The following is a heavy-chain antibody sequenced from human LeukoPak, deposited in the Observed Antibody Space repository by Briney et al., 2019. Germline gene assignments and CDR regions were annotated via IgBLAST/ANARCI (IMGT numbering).Heavy chain of an antibody. D-gene: IGHD1-14*01. Sequence: GGSLRLSCAASGFTFDDYGMSWVRQAPGKGLEWVSGINWNGGSTGYADSVKGRFTISRDNAKNSLYLQMNSLRAEDTALYHCARGYEFKYFDYWGQGTLVTVSS. CDR1: GFTFDDYG. CDR2: INWNGGST. V-gene: IGHV3-20*01. J-gene: IGHJ4*02. CDR3: ARGYEFKYFDY.